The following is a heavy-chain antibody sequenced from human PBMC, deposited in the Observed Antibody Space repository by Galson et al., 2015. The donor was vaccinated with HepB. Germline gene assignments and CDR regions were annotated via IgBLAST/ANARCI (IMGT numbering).Heavy chain of an antibody. CDR3: ARDRVKPLPIVAPYYYYGMDV. Sequence: ALRLSGAASGFTFSSYSRNGVRQAPGEGRECVSSISSSSSYVYYADSVKGRFTISRDNAKNSLYLQMNSLRAEDTAVYYCARDRVKPLPIVAPYYYYGMDVWGQGTTVTVSS. D-gene: IGHD5-12*01. CDR2: ISSSSSYV. CDR1: GFTFSSYS. V-gene: IGHV3-21*01. J-gene: IGHJ6*02.